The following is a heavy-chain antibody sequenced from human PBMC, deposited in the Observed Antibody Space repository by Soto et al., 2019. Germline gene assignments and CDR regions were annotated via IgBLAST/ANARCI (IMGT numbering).Heavy chain of an antibody. CDR2: IYYSGST. V-gene: IGHV4-61*01. CDR3: ARVYSTLRDYGMDV. CDR1: GGSVSSGSYY. J-gene: IGHJ6*02. D-gene: IGHD4-4*01. Sequence: SETLSLTCTVSGGSVSSGSYYWSWIRQPPGKGLEWIGYIYYSGSTNYNPSLKSRVTISVDTSKNQFSLKLSSVTAADTAVYYCARVYSTLRDYGMDVWGQGTTVTVSS.